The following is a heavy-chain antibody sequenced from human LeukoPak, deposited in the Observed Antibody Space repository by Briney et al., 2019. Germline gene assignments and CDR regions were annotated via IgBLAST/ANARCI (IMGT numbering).Heavy chain of an antibody. CDR2: IYYSGST. CDR1: GGSISSYY. Sequence: SETLSLTCTVSGGSISSYYWSWIRQPPGKGLEWIGYIYYSGSTYYNPSLKSRVTISVDTSKNQFSLKLSSVTAADTAVYYCARRPYGDYSGGDYWGQGTLVTVSS. J-gene: IGHJ4*02. V-gene: IGHV4-59*06. CDR3: ARRPYGDYSGGDY. D-gene: IGHD4-17*01.